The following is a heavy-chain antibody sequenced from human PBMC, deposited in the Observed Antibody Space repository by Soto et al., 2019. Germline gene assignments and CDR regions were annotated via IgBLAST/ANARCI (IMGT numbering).Heavy chain of an antibody. V-gene: IGHV1-69*13. CDR1: GGAFSSYA. CDR3: ARHLGYSNHHYYYGMDV. D-gene: IGHD4-4*01. CDR2: IIPIFGTA. J-gene: IGHJ6*02. Sequence: ASVKVSFKASGGAFSSYAIRWLRQAPGQGLEWMGGIIPIFGTANYAKKFQGRVTITADESTSTAYMELSSLRAEDTAVYYCARHLGYSNHHYYYGMDVWGQGTTVTVSS.